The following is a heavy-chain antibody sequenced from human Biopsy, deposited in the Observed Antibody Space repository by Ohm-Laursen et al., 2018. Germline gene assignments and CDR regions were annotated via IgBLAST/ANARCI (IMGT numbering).Heavy chain of an antibody. CDR1: GYTFTDSY. V-gene: IGHV1-2*02. CDR2: NNPNSGGT. D-gene: IGHD1-26*01. Sequence: ASVKASCKASGYTFTDSYMHWVRQAPGQGLEWMGWNNPNSGGTNYAQKFQGRVTMTRDTSMSTAYMELNRLRSDDTAVYYCARGGLNYWYFDLWGRGTLVTVSS. CDR3: ARGGLNYWYFDL. J-gene: IGHJ2*01.